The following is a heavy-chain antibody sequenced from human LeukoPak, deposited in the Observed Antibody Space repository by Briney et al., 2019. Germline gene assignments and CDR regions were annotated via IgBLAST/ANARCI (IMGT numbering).Heavy chain of an antibody. J-gene: IGHJ4*02. Sequence: GGSLRLSCAASGFTFSNYDMEWVRQPTGKPLEWVSHIGTGGDTYYPTPVKGRFTVSRENAKNSLYLQMSSLRVEDTAVYYCARGFLTNRGEGXXXDHWGQGILVTVSS. CDR1: GFTFSNYD. V-gene: IGHV3-13*01. CDR3: ARGFLTNRGEGXXXDH. CDR2: IGTGGDT. D-gene: IGHD3-10*01.